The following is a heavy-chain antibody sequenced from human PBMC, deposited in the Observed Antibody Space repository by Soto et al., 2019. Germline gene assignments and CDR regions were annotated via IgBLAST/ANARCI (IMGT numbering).Heavy chain of an antibody. CDR1: GGSINSGGFY. CDR3: ARAAFFYYDNTGYYHFDY. CDR2: IYYSGST. V-gene: IGHV4-31*03. Sequence: SETLSLTCTVSGGSINSGGFYWSWIRQHPGKGLEWIGYIYYSGSTYYNPSLKSRVIISVDTSKNQFSLRLRSVTAADTAVYYCARAAFFYYDNTGYYHFDYWGQGSLVTVSS. D-gene: IGHD3-22*01. J-gene: IGHJ4*02.